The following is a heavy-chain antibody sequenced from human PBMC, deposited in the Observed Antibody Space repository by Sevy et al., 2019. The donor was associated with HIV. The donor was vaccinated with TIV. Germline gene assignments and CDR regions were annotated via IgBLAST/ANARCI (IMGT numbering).Heavy chain of an antibody. CDR3: TRDFVATTMGGVPFDI. CDR2: ISWDSGLI. V-gene: IGHV3-9*01. CDR1: GFTFDDYA. D-gene: IGHD5-12*01. Sequence: QLGGSLRLSCAASGFTFDDYAMNWVRQAPGKGLEWVSGISWDSGLIGYAVSVQGRFTVSRDSSKNSLYLQMNNLRPEDTALYYCTRDFVATTMGGVPFDIWGRGTMVTVSS. J-gene: IGHJ3*02.